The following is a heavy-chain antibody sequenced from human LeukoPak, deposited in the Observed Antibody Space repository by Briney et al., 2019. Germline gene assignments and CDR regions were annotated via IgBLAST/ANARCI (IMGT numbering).Heavy chain of an antibody. D-gene: IGHD6-19*01. CDR3: ARSGWVAGTRSYDY. CDR1: GFTFSSYG. Sequence: GGSLRLSCAASGFTFSSYGMSWVRQAPGKGLEWVSTISGSGSTTYYADSVQGRFTISRDNSKNTLYLQMNTLRVEDTAVYYCARSGWVAGTRSYDYWGQGTLVTVSS. V-gene: IGHV3-23*01. CDR2: ISGSGSTT. J-gene: IGHJ4*02.